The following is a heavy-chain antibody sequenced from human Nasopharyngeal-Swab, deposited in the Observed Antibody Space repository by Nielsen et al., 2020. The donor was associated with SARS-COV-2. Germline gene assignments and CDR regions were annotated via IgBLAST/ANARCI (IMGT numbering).Heavy chain of an antibody. CDR1: GFTFSSFG. Sequence: GGSLRLSCAASGFTFSSFGMHWVRQAPGEGLEWVAFIAHDASNEYYGDSVKGRFSISRDSSKNTLYLQMNSLRAEDTAVYYCANWFDPWGQGTLVTVSS. CDR2: IAHDASNE. J-gene: IGHJ5*02. V-gene: IGHV3-30*18. CDR3: ANWFDP.